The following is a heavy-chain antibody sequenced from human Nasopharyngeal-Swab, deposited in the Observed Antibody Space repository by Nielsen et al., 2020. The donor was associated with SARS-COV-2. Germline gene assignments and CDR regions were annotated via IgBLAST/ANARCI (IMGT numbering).Heavy chain of an antibody. Sequence: WVRQAPGQGLEWMGWISAYNGNTNYAQKLQGRVTMTTDTSTSTAYMELRSLRSDDTAVYYCARAWDYKHNWFDPWGQGTLVTVSS. CDR2: ISAYNGNT. J-gene: IGHJ5*02. D-gene: IGHD1-26*01. CDR3: ARAWDYKHNWFDP. V-gene: IGHV1-18*01.